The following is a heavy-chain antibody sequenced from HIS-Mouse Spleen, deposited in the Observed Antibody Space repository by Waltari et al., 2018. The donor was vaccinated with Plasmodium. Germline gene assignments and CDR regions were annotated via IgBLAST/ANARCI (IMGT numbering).Heavy chain of an antibody. CDR2: IKQDGSEK. CDR3: ASSWYWYFDL. J-gene: IGHJ2*01. D-gene: IGHD6-13*01. Sequence: EVQLVESGGGLVQPGGSLTSSWSASGFTFSSYWMSGVRQAPGKGLEWVANIKQDGSEKYYVDSVKGRFTISRDNAKNSLYLQMNSLRAEDTAVYYCASSWYWYFDLWGRGTLVTVSS. V-gene: IGHV3-7*01. CDR1: GFTFSSYW.